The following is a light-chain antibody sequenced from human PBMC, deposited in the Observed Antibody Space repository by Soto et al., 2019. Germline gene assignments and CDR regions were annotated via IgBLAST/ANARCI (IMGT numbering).Light chain of an antibody. Sequence: EIVLTQSPDTLSLSPGERATLSCRASQRGYDGYLAWYQQRPGQPPRLLIYGVFTRADGIPDRFSGSGSGTDFTLTITRLEPEDFAVYYCQQYSGSPFTFGPGTKVNIK. CDR3: QQYSGSPFT. V-gene: IGKV3-20*01. CDR2: GVF. J-gene: IGKJ3*01. CDR1: QRGYDGY.